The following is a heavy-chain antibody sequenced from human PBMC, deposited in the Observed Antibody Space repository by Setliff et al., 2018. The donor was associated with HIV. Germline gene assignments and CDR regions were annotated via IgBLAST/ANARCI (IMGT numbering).Heavy chain of an antibody. Sequence: ASVKVSCKPSGHTFTNYDIHWMRRATGQGLEWMGWMNPNSGVSGYALKFHDRVTMTRDTSITTAYMELSSLTSEDTAVYYCARAKAVGGVIITGGLDVWGQGTTVTVSS. V-gene: IGHV1-8*01. CDR3: ARAKAVGGVIITGGLDV. J-gene: IGHJ6*02. CDR1: GHTFTNYD. D-gene: IGHD3-16*02. CDR2: MNPNSGVS.